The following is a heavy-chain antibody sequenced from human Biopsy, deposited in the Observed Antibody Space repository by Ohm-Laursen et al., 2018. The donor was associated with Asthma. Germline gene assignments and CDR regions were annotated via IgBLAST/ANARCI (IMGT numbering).Heavy chain of an antibody. J-gene: IGHJ4*02. CDR3: TRHNDY. V-gene: IGHV2-70*04. Sequence: TQTLTLTSSFSGFSLSSSGANVNWIRQPPGKALEWLARIDWEEDKFYSTSLRTRLTISKGSSEDQVVLTMTNMGPVDTATYYCTRHNDYWGQGTLVTVSS. CDR1: GFSLSSSGAN. CDR2: IDWEEDK. D-gene: IGHD1-14*01.